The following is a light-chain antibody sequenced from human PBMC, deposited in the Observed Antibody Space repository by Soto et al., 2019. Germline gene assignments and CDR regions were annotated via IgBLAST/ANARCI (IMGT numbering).Light chain of an antibody. V-gene: IGKV3-11*01. CDR3: QQRSNWLPVS. J-gene: IGKJ5*01. Sequence: EIMLTRSPGTLSLSPMERATLSCMASQSVSSYLACYQQKPGQAPRLLIYDASNRATCIPARFSGSGSGTDFTLTISSLEPEDFAVYYCQQRSNWLPVSFGEGTRLEI. CDR1: QSVSSY. CDR2: DAS.